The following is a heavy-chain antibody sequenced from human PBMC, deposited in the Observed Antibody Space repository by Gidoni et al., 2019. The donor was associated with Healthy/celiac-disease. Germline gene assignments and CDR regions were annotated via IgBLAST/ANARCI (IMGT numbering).Heavy chain of an antibody. Sequence: QVQLVESGGGVVQPGRSLRLSCAASGFTFSSHAMHWVRQAPGKGLEWVAVISYDGSNKYYADSVKGRFTISRDNSKNTLYLQMNSLRAEDTAVYYCARDFRFPNYFDYWGQGTLVTVSS. CDR1: GFTFSSHA. V-gene: IGHV3-30*04. D-gene: IGHD2-21*01. J-gene: IGHJ4*02. CDR3: ARDFRFPNYFDY. CDR2: ISYDGSNK.